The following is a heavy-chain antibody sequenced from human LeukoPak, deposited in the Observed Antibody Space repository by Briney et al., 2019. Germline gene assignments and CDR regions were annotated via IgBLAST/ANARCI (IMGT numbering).Heavy chain of an antibody. D-gene: IGHD5-18*01. J-gene: IGHJ4*02. Sequence: AASVTVSCKASGYTFTNYAMHWVRQAPGQRLEWMGWINAGNGNTQYSQKFQGRVTITRDTAASTAYMELNSLRSEDMAVYYCARDKTRGIQLWNEFDYWGQGSLLTVSS. CDR2: INAGNGNT. V-gene: IGHV1-3*01. CDR1: GYTFTNYA. CDR3: ARDKTRGIQLWNEFDY.